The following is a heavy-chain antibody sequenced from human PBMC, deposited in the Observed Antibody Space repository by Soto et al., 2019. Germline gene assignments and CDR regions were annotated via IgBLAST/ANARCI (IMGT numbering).Heavy chain of an antibody. CDR3: ARGAEKVVVAALANWFDP. D-gene: IGHD2-15*01. CDR2: INAGNGNT. CDR1: GYTFTSYA. V-gene: IGHV1-3*01. Sequence: ASVKVSCKASGYTFTSYAMHWVRQAPGQRLEWMGWINAGNGNTKYSQKFQGRVTITRDTSASTAYMELSSLRSEDTAVYYCARGAEKVVVAALANWFDPWGQGTLVTVSS. J-gene: IGHJ5*02.